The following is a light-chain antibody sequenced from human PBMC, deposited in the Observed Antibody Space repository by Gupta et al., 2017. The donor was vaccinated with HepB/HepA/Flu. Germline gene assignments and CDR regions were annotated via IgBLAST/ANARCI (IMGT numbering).Light chain of an antibody. CDR3: QQYYSAPYT. V-gene: IGKV4-1*01. CDR1: QSVLASSNNQNY. CDR2: WAS. J-gene: IGKJ2*01. Sequence: DIVMTTSPDSMAVYLGERAVINCKSSQSVLASSNNQNYVAWYQQQPGQPPKVLIYWASTREFGVPDRFSGSGSGTDFTLTISSLQAEDVAVYYCQQYYSAPYTFGQGTKLEIK.